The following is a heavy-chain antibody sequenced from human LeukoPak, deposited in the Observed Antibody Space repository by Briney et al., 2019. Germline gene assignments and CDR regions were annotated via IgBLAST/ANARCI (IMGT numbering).Heavy chain of an antibody. Sequence: PGGSLRLSCAASGFTFSSYGMHWVRQAPGKGLEWVAFIRYDGSNKYYADSVKGRFTISRDNSKNTLYLQMNSLRGEDTAVYYCAKDLQFHVPYWGQGTLVTVSS. CDR2: IRYDGSNK. CDR3: AKDLQFHVPY. CDR1: GFTFSSYG. J-gene: IGHJ4*02. D-gene: IGHD2-21*01. V-gene: IGHV3-30*02.